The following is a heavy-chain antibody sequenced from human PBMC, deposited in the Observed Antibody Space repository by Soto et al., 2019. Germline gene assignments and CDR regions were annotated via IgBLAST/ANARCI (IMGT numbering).Heavy chain of an antibody. Sequence: GGSLILSCAASGFTFSSYAMSWVRQAPGKGLEWVSAISGSGGSTYYADSVKGRFTISRDNSKNTLYLQMNSLRAEDTAVYYCAKDLGDYLAEYFQHWGQGTLVTVSS. CDR2: ISGSGGST. D-gene: IGHD4-17*01. V-gene: IGHV3-23*01. CDR1: GFTFSSYA. CDR3: AKDLGDYLAEYFQH. J-gene: IGHJ1*01.